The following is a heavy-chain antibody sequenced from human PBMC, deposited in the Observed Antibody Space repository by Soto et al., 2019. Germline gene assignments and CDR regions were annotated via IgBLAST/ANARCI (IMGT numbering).Heavy chain of an antibody. V-gene: IGHV1-69*01. D-gene: IGHD6-13*01. CDR2: IIPIFGTA. CDR1: GGTFSSYA. J-gene: IGHJ5*02. Sequence: QVQLVQSGAEVKKPGSSVKVSCKASGGTFSSYAISWVRQAPGQGLEWMGGIIPIFGTANYAQKFQGRVTITADESTSTAYMELSSLRSEDTAVYYCARDRIAADATFDWFDPWGQGTLVTVSS. CDR3: ARDRIAADATFDWFDP.